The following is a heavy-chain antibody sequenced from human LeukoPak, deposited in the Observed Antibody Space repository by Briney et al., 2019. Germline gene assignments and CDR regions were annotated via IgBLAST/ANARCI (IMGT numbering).Heavy chain of an antibody. D-gene: IGHD3-10*01. J-gene: IGHJ6*03. CDR1: GFTFSRYS. Sequence: GGSVRLFCAASGFTFSRYSMNWVRQAPGKGMEWVSYISSSSSYIYYADCVKGRFSISRDNSKNTLYLHMNRLRAEDTAVYYCPKDKYYYGAGSYYYYYYYMDVWGKGTTVTISS. CDR2: ISSSSSYI. V-gene: IGHV3-21*05. CDR3: PKDKYYYGAGSYYYYYYYMDV.